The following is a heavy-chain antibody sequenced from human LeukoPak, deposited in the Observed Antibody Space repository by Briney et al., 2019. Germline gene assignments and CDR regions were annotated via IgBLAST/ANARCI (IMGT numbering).Heavy chain of an antibody. CDR1: GFTFSDYY. V-gene: IGHV3-11*01. D-gene: IGHD1-26*01. Sequence: PGGSLRLSCAASGFTFSDYYMSWIRQAPGKGLEWVSYISSSGSTIYYADSVKGRFTISRDNSKNTLYLQMNSLRAEDTAVYYCAKNGGSVVTWYFDLWGRGTLVTVSS. CDR3: AKNGGSVVTWYFDL. CDR2: ISSSGSTI. J-gene: IGHJ2*01.